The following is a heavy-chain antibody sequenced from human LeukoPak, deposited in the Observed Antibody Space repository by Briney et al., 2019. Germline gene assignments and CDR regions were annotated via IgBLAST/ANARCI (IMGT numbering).Heavy chain of an antibody. D-gene: IGHD6-13*01. CDR2: ISSSSRTI. V-gene: IGHV3-48*01. CDR1: GFTFSTYN. CDR3: ARAGGSSSWDPFDY. Sequence: GGSLRLSCGASGFTFSTYNMNWVRQAPGKGREWVSYISSSSRTIFYADSLKGRFTISRDNAKNSLYLQMNSLRAEDTAVYYCARAGGSSSWDPFDYWGQGTLVTVSS. J-gene: IGHJ4*02.